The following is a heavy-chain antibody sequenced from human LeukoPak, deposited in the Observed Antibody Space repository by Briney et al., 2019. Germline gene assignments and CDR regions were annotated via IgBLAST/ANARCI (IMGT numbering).Heavy chain of an antibody. CDR3: ASSWSIEADAFDI. D-gene: IGHD2-15*01. CDR2: ISSSGSTI. CDR1: GFTFSDYY. V-gene: IGHV3-11*04. J-gene: IGHJ3*02. Sequence: GGSLRLSCAASGFTFSDYYMSWIRQAPGKGLEWVSYISSSGSTIYYADSVKGRFTISRDNAKNSLYLQMNSLRAEDTAVYYCASSWSIEADAFDIWGQGTMVTVSS.